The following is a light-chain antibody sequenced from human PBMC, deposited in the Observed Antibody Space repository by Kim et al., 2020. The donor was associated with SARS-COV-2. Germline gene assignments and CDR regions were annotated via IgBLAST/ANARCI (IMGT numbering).Light chain of an antibody. CDR3: QVWDTRSDHMGV. CDR2: SDS. V-gene: IGLV3-21*04. CDR1: TIGTDV. Sequence: PGEAARITCGGNTIGTDVVQWYQEKSGQAPVLVIYSDSGRPSRIPERFSGSKSGNTATLTIRWVEAGDEADYFCQVWDTRSDHMGVFGGGTKLTVL. J-gene: IGLJ3*02.